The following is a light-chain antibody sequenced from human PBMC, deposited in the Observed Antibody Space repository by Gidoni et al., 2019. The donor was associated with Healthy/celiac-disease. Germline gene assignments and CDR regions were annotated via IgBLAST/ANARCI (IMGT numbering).Light chain of an antibody. CDR2: EVS. CDR1: SSDVGSYNL. V-gene: IGLV2-23*02. CDR3: CSYAGSSTFVV. J-gene: IGLJ2*01. Sequence: QSALTQPAPVSGSPGRPITISCTGPSSDVGSYNLVSCSQQHTVKAPKLMIYEVSKRPSGVSHRLSGSKSGNTASLTISVLQAEDEADYYCCSYAGSSTFVVFGGGTKLTVL.